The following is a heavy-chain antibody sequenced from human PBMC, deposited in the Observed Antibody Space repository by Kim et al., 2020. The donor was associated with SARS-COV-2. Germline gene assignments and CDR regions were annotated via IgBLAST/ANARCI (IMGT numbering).Heavy chain of an antibody. Sequence: GGSLRLSCAASGFTCSSYGMHWVRQAPGKGLEWVAVISYDGSNKYYADSVKGRFTISRDNSKNTLYLQMNSLRAEDTAVYYCARDRHYYGSGSFFYWGQGTLVTVSS. CDR2: ISYDGSNK. V-gene: IGHV3-33*05. CDR1: GFTCSSYG. J-gene: IGHJ4*02. D-gene: IGHD3-10*01. CDR3: ARDRHYYGSGSFFY.